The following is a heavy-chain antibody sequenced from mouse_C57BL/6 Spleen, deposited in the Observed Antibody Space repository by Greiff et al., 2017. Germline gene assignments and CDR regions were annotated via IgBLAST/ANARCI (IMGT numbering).Heavy chain of an antibody. CDR3: ARRAHYYGSSSDCFAY. D-gene: IGHD1-1*01. CDR2: ILPGSGST. CDR1: GYTFTGYW. Sequence: VQLQQSGAELMKPGASVKLSCKATGYTFTGYWIEWVKQRPGHGLEWIGEILPGSGSTNYNAKFKGKATFTADTSSHSAYLQLSRRRTEDAAIYYCARRAHYYGSSSDCFAYWGQGTTLTVSA. J-gene: IGHJ2*01. V-gene: IGHV1-9*01.